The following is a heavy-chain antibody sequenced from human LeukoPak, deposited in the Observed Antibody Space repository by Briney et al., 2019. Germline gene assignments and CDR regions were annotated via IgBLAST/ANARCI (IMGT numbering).Heavy chain of an antibody. V-gene: IGHV4-34*01. CDR3: ARLQWLVPSFDY. J-gene: IGHJ4*02. CDR1: GGSFSGYY. Sequence: SQTLSLTCAVYGGSFSGYYWSWIRQPPGKGLEWIGEINHSGSTNYNPSLKSRVTISVDTSKNQFSLKLSSVTAADTAVYYCARLQWLVPSFDYWGQGTLVTVSS. D-gene: IGHD6-19*01. CDR2: INHSGST.